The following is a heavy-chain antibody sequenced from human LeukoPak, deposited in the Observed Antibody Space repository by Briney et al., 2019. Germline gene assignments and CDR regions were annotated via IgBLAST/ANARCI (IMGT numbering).Heavy chain of an antibody. Sequence: PGGSLRLSYAASGFTFSTYWMNWFRQTPGKGLEWVAKIRGDGGEKDHVASVKGRFTISRDNAKNSLYLQMNSLRVEDTAIYYCARGGAARPDFWGQGTLVTVSS. D-gene: IGHD6-6*01. V-gene: IGHV3-7*01. CDR2: IRGDGGEK. CDR1: GFTFSTYW. CDR3: ARGGAARPDF. J-gene: IGHJ4*02.